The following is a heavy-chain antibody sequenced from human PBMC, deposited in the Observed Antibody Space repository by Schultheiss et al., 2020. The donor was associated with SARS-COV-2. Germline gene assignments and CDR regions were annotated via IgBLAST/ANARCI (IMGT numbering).Heavy chain of an antibody. J-gene: IGHJ6*02. CDR1: GFTFSSYA. D-gene: IGHD1-1*01. V-gene: IGHV3-30*07. CDR3: ASHLLNWKWDYYYGMDV. CDR2: ISYDGSNK. Sequence: GGSLRLSCAASGFTFSSYAMHWVRQAPGKGLEWVAVISYDGSNKYYADSVKGRFTISRDNAKNSLYLQMNSLRAEDTAVYYCASHLLNWKWDYYYGMDVWGQGTTVTVSS.